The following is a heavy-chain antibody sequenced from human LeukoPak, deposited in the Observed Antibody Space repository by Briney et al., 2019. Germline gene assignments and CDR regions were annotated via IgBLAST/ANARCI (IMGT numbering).Heavy chain of an antibody. Sequence: SETLSLTCTVSGGSISRDYWSWIRQPPGKGLEWIGSIYYSGRTYYNPSLKSRVTISEDTSKNQFSLKLSSVTAADTAVYYCARAVATIGRTFDYWGQGTLVTVSS. CDR1: GGSISRDY. J-gene: IGHJ4*02. CDR2: IYYSGRT. D-gene: IGHD5-12*01. CDR3: ARAVATIGRTFDY. V-gene: IGHV4-39*07.